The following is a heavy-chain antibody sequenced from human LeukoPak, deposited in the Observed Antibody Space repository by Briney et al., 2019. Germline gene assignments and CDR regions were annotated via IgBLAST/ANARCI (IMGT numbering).Heavy chain of an antibody. J-gene: IGHJ4*02. CDR2: IYHSGST. D-gene: IGHD3-22*01. Sequence: PSETLSLTCAVSGGSISSGGYSWSWIRQPPGKGLEWIGYIYHSGSTYYNPSLKSRVTISVDRSKNQFSLKLSSVTAADTAVYYCARARVYYYDSSGPFFDYWGQGTLVTVSS. V-gene: IGHV4-30-2*01. CDR3: ARARVYYYDSSGPFFDY. CDR1: GGSISSGGYS.